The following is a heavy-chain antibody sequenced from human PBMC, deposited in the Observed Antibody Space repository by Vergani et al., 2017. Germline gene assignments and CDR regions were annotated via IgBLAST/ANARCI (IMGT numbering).Heavy chain of an antibody. CDR2: VFYGGRT. D-gene: IGHD2-21*01. V-gene: IGHV4-39*01. J-gene: IGHJ4*02. CDR3: ARHISVVRPSSMTAFDY. Sequence: QLQESCPGLVKASQTLSLTCSVSGDSISTSSYAWGWIRQPPGKTLEWIGTVFYGGRTSYNPSLKSRVPLSLDTSKKQISLHLTSVTAADTAVYYCARHISVVRPSSMTAFDYWGQGTLVTVSS. CDR1: GDSISTSSYA.